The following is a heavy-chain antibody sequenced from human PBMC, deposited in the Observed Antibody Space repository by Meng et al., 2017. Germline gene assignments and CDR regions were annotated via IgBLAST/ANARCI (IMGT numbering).Heavy chain of an antibody. CDR2: INPNSGGT. CDR3: ETGHPGYCTNGVCYTGYFDY. CDR1: GYTFTGYY. D-gene: IGHD2-8*01. V-gene: IGHV1-2*06. J-gene: IGHJ4*02. Sequence: ASVKVSCKASGYTFTGYYMHWVRQAPGQGLEWMGRINPNSGGTNYAQEFQGRVTMTRDTSISKAYMELSRLRSDDTAVYYCETGHPGYCTNGVCYTGYFDYWGQGTLVTVSS.